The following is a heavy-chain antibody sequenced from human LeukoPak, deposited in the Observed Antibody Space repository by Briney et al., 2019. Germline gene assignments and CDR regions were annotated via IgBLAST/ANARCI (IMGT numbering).Heavy chain of an antibody. CDR3: ARLVDVVGATS. J-gene: IGHJ4*02. CDR2: IYYSGTT. D-gene: IGHD1-26*01. CDR1: GGSISASSYY. Sequence: SETLSLTCTVSGGSISASSYYWGWIRQPPGKGLEWIATIYYSGTTYYNPSLKSRVTISVDTSKNEFSLKLSSVTAADTAVYYCARLVDVVGATSWGQGTLVTVSP. V-gene: IGHV4-39*01.